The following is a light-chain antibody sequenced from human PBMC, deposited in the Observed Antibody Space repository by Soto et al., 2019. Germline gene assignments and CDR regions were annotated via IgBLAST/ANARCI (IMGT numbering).Light chain of an antibody. Sequence: EIVLTQSPGTLSLSPGERATLSCRASQSVSSSYLAWYQQKPGQAPRLLINGASSRATGIPDRFSGSGSGTDFTLTISRLEPEDFAVYYCQQYCSSPRTFGQGTKVEIK. J-gene: IGKJ1*01. CDR2: GAS. CDR1: QSVSSSY. CDR3: QQYCSSPRT. V-gene: IGKV3-20*01.